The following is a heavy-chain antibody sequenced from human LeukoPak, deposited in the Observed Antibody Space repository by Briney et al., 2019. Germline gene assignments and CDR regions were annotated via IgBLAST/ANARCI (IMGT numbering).Heavy chain of an antibody. CDR3: ARDYLHRIDY. J-gene: IGHJ4*02. CDR1: GFTFSSYA. Sequence: GGSLRLSCAASGFTFSSYAMHWVRQAPGKGLEWVAVISYDGSNKYYADSVKGRFTISRDNSKNTLYLQMNSLRAEDTAVYYCARDYLHRIDYWGQGTLVTVSS. V-gene: IGHV3-30*04. D-gene: IGHD3-16*02. CDR2: ISYDGSNK.